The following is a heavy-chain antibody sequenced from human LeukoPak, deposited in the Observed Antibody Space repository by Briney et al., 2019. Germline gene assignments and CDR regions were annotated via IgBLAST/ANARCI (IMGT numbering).Heavy chain of an antibody. J-gene: IGHJ4*02. D-gene: IGHD5-24*01. CDR3: ARVTGGYNLVDY. V-gene: IGHV3-7*01. CDR2: IKQDGSEK. CDR1: GFTFSSYW. Sequence: PGGSLRLSCAASGFTFSSYWMSWVRRAPGKGLEWVANIKQDGSEKYYVDSVKGRFTISRDNAKNTLYLQMNSLRAEDTAVYYCARVTGGYNLVDYWGQGTLVTVSS.